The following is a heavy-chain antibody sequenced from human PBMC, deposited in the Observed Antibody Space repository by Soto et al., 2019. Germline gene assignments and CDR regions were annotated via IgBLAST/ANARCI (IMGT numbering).Heavy chain of an antibody. V-gene: IGHV4-59*01. J-gene: IGHJ5*02. CDR3: ARFLGYCSSTSCYSSNWFDP. Sequence: PSETLSLTCTVSGGSISSYYWSWIRQPPGKGLEWIGYIYYSGSTNYNPSLKSRVTISVDTSKNQLSLKLSSVTAADTAVYYCARFLGYCSSTSCYSSNWFDPWGQGTLVTVSS. CDR1: GGSISSYY. CDR2: IYYSGST. D-gene: IGHD2-2*01.